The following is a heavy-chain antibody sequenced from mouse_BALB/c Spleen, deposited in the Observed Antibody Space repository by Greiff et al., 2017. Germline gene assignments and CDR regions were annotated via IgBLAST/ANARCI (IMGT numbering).Heavy chain of an antibody. CDR1: GYTFTSYW. D-gene: IGHD1-1*01. CDR2: IYPGNSDT. Sequence: VQLQQSGTVLARPGASVKMSCKASGYTFTSYWMHWVKQRPGQGLEWIGAIYPGNSDTSYNQKFKGKAKLTAVTSTSTAYMELSSLTNEDSAVYYCTRGSSYLYAMDYWGQGTSVTVSS. V-gene: IGHV1-5*01. CDR3: TRGSSYLYAMDY. J-gene: IGHJ4*01.